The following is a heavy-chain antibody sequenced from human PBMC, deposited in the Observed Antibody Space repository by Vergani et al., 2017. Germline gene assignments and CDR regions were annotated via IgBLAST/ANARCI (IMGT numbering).Heavy chain of an antibody. J-gene: IGHJ6*02. CDR2: IYSGGST. D-gene: IGHD4-23*01. V-gene: IGHV3-53*01. CDR3: ARVGSTTTLVTPGGNDYYYGMDV. CDR1: GFTFSACP. Sequence: EVQLLHSGGGVIQPGGSVRLSCAASGFTFSACPMTWVRQAPGKGLEWVTVIYSGGSTYYADSVKGRFTISRDNSKNTLYLQLNSLRAEDTAVYYCARVGSTTTLVTPGGNDYYYGMDVWGQGTTVTVSS.